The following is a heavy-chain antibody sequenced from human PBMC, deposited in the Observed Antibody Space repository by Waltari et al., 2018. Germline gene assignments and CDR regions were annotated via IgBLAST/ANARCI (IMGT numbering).Heavy chain of an antibody. J-gene: IGHJ4*02. CDR3: ARETVTTYDSSGPFDY. D-gene: IGHD3-22*01. V-gene: IGHV1-69*01. CDR2: IIPIFGTA. CDR1: GGTFSSYA. Sequence: QVQLVQSGAEVKKPGSSVKVSCKASGGTFSSYAISWVRQAPGQGLEWMGGIIPIFGTANDAQKCQGRVTITADESTSTAYMELGSLRSEDTAVYYCARETVTTYDSSGPFDYWGQGTLVTVSS.